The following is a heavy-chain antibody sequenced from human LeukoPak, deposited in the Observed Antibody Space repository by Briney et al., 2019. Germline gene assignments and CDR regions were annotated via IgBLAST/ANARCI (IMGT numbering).Heavy chain of an antibody. V-gene: IGHV3-9*01. J-gene: IGHJ4*02. D-gene: IGHD4-17*01. CDR1: GFTFDDYA. Sequence: GRSLRLSCAASGFTFDDYAIHWVRQAPGKGLEWVSGISWNSGNIGYADSVKGRFTISRDNAKNSLYLQMNSLRAEDTAVYYCAGTYGEAGLFDYWGQGTLVTVSS. CDR2: ISWNSGNI. CDR3: AGTYGEAGLFDY.